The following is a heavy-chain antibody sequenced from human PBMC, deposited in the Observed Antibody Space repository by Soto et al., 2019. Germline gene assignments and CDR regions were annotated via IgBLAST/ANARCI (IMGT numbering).Heavy chain of an antibody. CDR3: ASFCCDYVDY. V-gene: IGHV3-21*01. D-gene: IGHD2-21*01. CDR1: GFAFSSYS. CDR2: ISSSSSYI. J-gene: IGHJ4*01. Sequence: GGSLRLSCAASGFAFSSYSMNWVRQAPGKGLEWVSSISSSSSYIYYADSVKGRFTISRDNAKNSLYLQMNSLRAEDTAVYYCASFCCDYVDYWGHGTLVTVSS.